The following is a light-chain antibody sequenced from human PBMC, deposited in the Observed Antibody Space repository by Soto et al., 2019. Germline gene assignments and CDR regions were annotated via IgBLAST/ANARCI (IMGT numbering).Light chain of an antibody. J-gene: IGKJ4*01. CDR3: QQYNNWPPLT. CDR2: GAS. V-gene: IGKV3-15*01. Sequence: EIVMTQSPATLSVSPGERATLSCRASPSVSSNLAWYQQKPGQATRLLIYGASTRATGIPARVSGSGSGTEFTLTISSLQSEDFAVYYCQQYNNWPPLTFGGGTKVEIK. CDR1: PSVSSN.